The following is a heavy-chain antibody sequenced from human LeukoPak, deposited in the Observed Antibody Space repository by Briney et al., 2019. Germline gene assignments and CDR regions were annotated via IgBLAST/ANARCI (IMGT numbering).Heavy chain of an antibody. CDR3: ARDRASYYDSSGYPLYYYGMDV. Sequence: GGSLRLSCAASGFTFSNYAMSWVRQAPGRGLEWVSTIGYSDNTYYADSVKGRFTISRDNSENTLYLQMNSLRAEDTAVYYCARDRASYYDSSGYPLYYYGMDVWGQGTTVTVSS. V-gene: IGHV3-23*01. CDR1: GFTFSNYA. D-gene: IGHD3-22*01. CDR2: IGYSDNT. J-gene: IGHJ6*02.